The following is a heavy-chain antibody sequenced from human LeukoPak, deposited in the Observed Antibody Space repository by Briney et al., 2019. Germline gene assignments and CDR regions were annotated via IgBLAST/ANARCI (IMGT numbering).Heavy chain of an antibody. Sequence: PGGSLRLSCAASGFTFSSYGMHWVRQAPGKGLEWVAVISYDGSNKYYADSVKGRFTISRDNSKNTLYLQMNSLKTEDTAVYYCARVNGVYWYFDLWGRGTLVTVSS. CDR2: ISYDGSNK. V-gene: IGHV3-30*03. CDR1: GFTFSSYG. J-gene: IGHJ2*01. CDR3: ARVNGVYWYFDL. D-gene: IGHD3-10*01.